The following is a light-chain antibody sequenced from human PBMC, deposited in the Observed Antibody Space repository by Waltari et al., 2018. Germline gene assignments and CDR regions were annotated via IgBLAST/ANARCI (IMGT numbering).Light chain of an antibody. CDR3: ASGDDRLSGYV. Sequence: QSVLTQPPAASGTPGQRVTISCSGSRSNIGNNLVYWYQQFPGTAPKLLIYKNYWRPSGVPDGCAGARSGTSASLAISGLRSEDEADYYCASGDDRLSGYVFGPGTKVIVL. CDR1: RSNIGNNL. J-gene: IGLJ1*01. V-gene: IGLV1-47*01. CDR2: KNY.